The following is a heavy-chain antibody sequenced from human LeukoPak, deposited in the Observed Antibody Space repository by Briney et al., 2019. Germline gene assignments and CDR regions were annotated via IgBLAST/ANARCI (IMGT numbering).Heavy chain of an antibody. CDR2: ISSSSSYI. CDR3: AREAGRYDFDY. D-gene: IGHD3-3*01. Sequence: GGSLRLSCAASGFTFSSYSMNWVRQAPGKGLEWVSSISSSSSYIYYADSVKGRFAISRDNAKNSLYLQMNSLRAEDTAVYYCAREAGRYDFDYWGQGTLVTVSS. J-gene: IGHJ4*02. V-gene: IGHV3-21*01. CDR1: GFTFSSYS.